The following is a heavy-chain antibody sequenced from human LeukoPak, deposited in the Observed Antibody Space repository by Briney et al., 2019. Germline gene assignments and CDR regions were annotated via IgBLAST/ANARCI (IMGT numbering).Heavy chain of an antibody. V-gene: IGHV3-30*02. J-gene: IGHJ4*02. CDR2: IRYDGSNK. CDR1: GFTFSSYG. CDR3: AKEISGSSHFDY. Sequence: PGGSLRLSCAASGFTFSSYGMHWVRQAPGKGLEWVAFIRYDGSNKYYADSVKGRLTISRDNSKNTLYLQMNSLRAEDTAVYYCAKEISGSSHFDYWGQGTLVTVSS. D-gene: IGHD1-26*01.